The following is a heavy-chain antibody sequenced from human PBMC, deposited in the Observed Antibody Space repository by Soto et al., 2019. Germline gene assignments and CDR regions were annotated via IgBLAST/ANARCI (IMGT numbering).Heavy chain of an antibody. D-gene: IGHD2-2*01. CDR3: ARDDAPVGPSNFDY. CDR1: EFAFSNHA. Sequence: EVRLLESGGGLVQPGGSLRLSCAASEFAFSNHAMSWVRQAPGKGLEWISGISGSGRSTFYADSVKGRLTISRDNSKNTLYLQLKSLRADDTTVYYCARDDAPVGPSNFDYWGQGTLVTVSS. J-gene: IGHJ4*02. CDR2: ISGSGRST. V-gene: IGHV3-23*01.